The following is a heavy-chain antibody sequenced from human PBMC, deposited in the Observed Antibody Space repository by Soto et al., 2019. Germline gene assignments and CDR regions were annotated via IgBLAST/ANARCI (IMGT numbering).Heavy chain of an antibody. CDR3: VREAVITTGAFDI. CDR2: IYYSGST. D-gene: IGHD3-22*01. V-gene: IGHV4-59*12. Sequence: SETLSLTCTVSGGSISGFYWSWIRQPPGKGLEWIGYIYYSGSTNYNPSLKSRVTISVDTSKNQFSLKLSSVTAADTAVYYCVREAVITTGAFDIWGQGTMVTVSS. J-gene: IGHJ3*02. CDR1: GGSISGFY.